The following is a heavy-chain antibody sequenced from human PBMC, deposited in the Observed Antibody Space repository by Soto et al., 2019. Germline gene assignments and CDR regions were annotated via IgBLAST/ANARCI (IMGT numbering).Heavy chain of an antibody. CDR1: GYTFTSYG. Sequence: QVQLVQSGAEVKKPGASVKVSCKASGYTFTSYGISWVRQAPGQGLEWMGWISAYNGNTNYAQKLQGRVTMTTDTSTSTDYMELRSLRSDDTAVYYCARDRYPHSLDSYDSSGSDYWGQGTLVTVSS. CDR3: ARDRYPHSLDSYDSSGSDY. D-gene: IGHD3-22*01. J-gene: IGHJ4*02. CDR2: ISAYNGNT. V-gene: IGHV1-18*04.